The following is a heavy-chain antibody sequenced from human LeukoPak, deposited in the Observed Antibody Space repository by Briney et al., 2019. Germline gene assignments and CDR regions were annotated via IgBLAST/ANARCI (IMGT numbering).Heavy chain of an antibody. V-gene: IGHV3-66*01. J-gene: IGHJ6*02. D-gene: IGHD5-18*01. CDR3: ARDRVETAMGPQFRTYYYYGMDV. Sequence: GGSLRLSCAASGFTVSSNYMTWVRQAPGKRREWVSVIYCGGSTYYADSVKGKFTISRDNSKNTLYLQMNSLRVEDTAVYYCARDRVETAMGPQFRTYYYYGMDVWGQGTTVTVSS. CDR1: GFTVSSNY. CDR2: IYCGGST.